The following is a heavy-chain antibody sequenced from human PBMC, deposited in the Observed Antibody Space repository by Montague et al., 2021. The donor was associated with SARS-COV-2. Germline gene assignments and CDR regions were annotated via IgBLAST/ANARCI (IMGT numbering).Heavy chain of an antibody. D-gene: IGHD3-3*01. Sequence: SETLSLSCAVDGGSFSGYYWSWIRQPPGKGLEWIGEINHSGSTNYNPSLKSRVTISVDTSKNQFSLKLSSVTAADTAVYYCARGRTDLGADYDFWSGYYWSGQNGCDPWGQGTLGTGSS. J-gene: IGHJ5*02. CDR2: INHSGST. CDR3: ARGRTDLGADYDFWSGYYWSGQNGCDP. CDR1: GGSFSGYY. V-gene: IGHV4-34*01.